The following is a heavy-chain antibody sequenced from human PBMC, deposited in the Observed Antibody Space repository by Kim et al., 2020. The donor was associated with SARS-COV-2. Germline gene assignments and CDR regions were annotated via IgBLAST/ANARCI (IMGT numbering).Heavy chain of an antibody. CDR3: AGTRGSGMDY. V-gene: IGHV1-3*01. Sequence: NSKYSQKSQGRVTITRDTAASTAYMELSSLRSEDTAVYYCAGTRGSGMDYWGQGTLVTVSS. J-gene: IGHJ4*02. D-gene: IGHD3-10*01. CDR2: NS.